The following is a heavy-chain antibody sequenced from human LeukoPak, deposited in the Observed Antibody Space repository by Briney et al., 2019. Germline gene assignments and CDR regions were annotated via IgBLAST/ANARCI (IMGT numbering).Heavy chain of an antibody. Sequence: GGSLRLSCAASGFTFSSYGMHWVRQAPGKGLEWVAFIRYDGSNKYYADSVKGRFTISRDNSKNTLYLQMNSLRAEDTAVYYCAKDPYSSSWYLDYWGQGTLVAVSS. V-gene: IGHV3-30*02. CDR3: AKDPYSSSWYLDY. D-gene: IGHD6-13*01. CDR2: IRYDGSNK. CDR1: GFTFSSYG. J-gene: IGHJ4*02.